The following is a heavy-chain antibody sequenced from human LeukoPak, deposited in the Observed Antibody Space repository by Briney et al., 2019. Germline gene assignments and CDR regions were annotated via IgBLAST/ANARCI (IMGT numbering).Heavy chain of an antibody. CDR1: GFTFSRYG. Sequence: GRSLRLSCAVSGFTFSRYGMHWVRQAPGKGLEWVAVIWYDGSNKYYADSVKGRFTISRDNSKNTLYLQMNSLRAEDTAVYYCAGEMDTGIRYYFDYWGQGTLVTVSS. D-gene: IGHD5-18*01. CDR2: IWYDGSNK. CDR3: AGEMDTGIRYYFDY. J-gene: IGHJ4*02. V-gene: IGHV3-33*01.